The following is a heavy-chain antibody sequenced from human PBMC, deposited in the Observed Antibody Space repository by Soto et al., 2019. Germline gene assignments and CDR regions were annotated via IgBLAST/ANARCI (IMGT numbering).Heavy chain of an antibody. D-gene: IGHD2-8*01. CDR2: IIPIFGTA. CDR1: GYTFTSYD. V-gene: IGHV1-69*01. CDR3: ARAELSDGWFDP. Sequence: SVKVSCKASGYTFTSYDINWVRQATGQGLEWMGGIIPIFGTANYAQKFQGRVTVTADESTSTAYMELSSLRSEDTAVYYCARAELSDGWFDPWGQGSLDTVTS. J-gene: IGHJ5*02.